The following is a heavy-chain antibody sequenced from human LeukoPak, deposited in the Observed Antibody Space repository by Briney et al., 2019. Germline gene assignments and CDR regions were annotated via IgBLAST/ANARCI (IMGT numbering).Heavy chain of an antibody. Sequence: NASETLSLTCTVSGASISSGDYYWGWIRQSPGKGLEWIGTIYYSGSTNYNPSLKSRVTISVDTSENKFSLRLSSVTATDTAVYYCVRRGQRLNPGVYYFDYWGQGTLVTVSS. CDR3: VRRGQRLNPGVYYFDY. J-gene: IGHJ4*02. CDR1: GASISSGDYY. V-gene: IGHV4-39*01. CDR2: IYYSGST. D-gene: IGHD6-25*01.